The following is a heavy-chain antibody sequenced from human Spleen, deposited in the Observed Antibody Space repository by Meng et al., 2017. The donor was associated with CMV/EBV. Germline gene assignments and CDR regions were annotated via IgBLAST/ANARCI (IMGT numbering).Heavy chain of an antibody. J-gene: IGHJ4*02. CDR2: IKKDGSEK. Sequence: GESLKISCAASGFTVSSNYMSWVRQAPGKGLEWVANIKKDGSEKYYVDSVKGRFTISRDNAKNSLYLQMNSLRVDDTAVYYCARVPVDTTFFIQEYYFDYWGQGTLVTVSS. CDR1: GFTVSSNY. CDR3: ARVPVDTTFFIQEYYFDY. V-gene: IGHV3-7*01. D-gene: IGHD3-3*01.